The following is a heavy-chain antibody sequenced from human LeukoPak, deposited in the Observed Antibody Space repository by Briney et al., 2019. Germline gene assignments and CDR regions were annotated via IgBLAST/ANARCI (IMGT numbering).Heavy chain of an antibody. D-gene: IGHD3-10*01. V-gene: IGHV3-53*01. CDR2: IYGDGST. CDR1: GFTVSGNC. CDR3: ARGWGSGTSAPQH. Sequence: PGGSLRLSCAASGFTVSGNCMSWVRQAPGKGLEWVSVIYGDGSTHYADSVKGRFTISRDNSKNTLYLQMNSLRADDTAAYYCARGWGSGTSAPQHWGQGTLVTVSS. J-gene: IGHJ1*01.